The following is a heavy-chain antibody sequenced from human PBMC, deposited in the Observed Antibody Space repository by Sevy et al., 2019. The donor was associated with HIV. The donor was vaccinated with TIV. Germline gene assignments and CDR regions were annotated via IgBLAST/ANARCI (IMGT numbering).Heavy chain of an antibody. V-gene: IGHV1-18*04. Sequence: ASVKVSCKASGYTFTSYGISWVRQAPGQGLEWMGWISAYNGNTNYAQKLQGRVTMTTDTSTSTAYMELRGQRSDDTAVYYCATTPSYYYDSSGYFDYWGQGTLVTVSS. CDR3: ATTPSYYYDSSGYFDY. J-gene: IGHJ4*02. CDR2: ISAYNGNT. CDR1: GYTFTSYG. D-gene: IGHD3-22*01.